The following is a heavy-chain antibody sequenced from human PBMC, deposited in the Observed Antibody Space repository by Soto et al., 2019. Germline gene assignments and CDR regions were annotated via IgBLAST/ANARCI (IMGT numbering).Heavy chain of an antibody. V-gene: IGHV3-11*01. CDR1: GFTFSDYF. CDR3: ATEHVGGTYVFDY. J-gene: IGHJ4*02. CDR2: ISTSGNTI. Sequence: QVQLVESGGGLVKPGGSPRLSCAASGFTFSDYFMSWIRQAPGKGLEWVSYISTSGNTIYYADSVKGRFTISRDNAKNSLYLQMNSLRAEDTAVYYCATEHVGGTYVFDYWGQGTLVTVSS. D-gene: IGHD1-26*01.